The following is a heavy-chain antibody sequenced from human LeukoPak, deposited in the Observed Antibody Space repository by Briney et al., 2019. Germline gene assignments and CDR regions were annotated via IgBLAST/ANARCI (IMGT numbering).Heavy chain of an antibody. CDR2: FDPEDGET. CDR1: GYTLTELS. D-gene: IGHD4-23*01. J-gene: IGHJ4*02. CDR3: ATDLISPVAGASHVLGY. V-gene: IGHV1-24*01. Sequence: ASVKVSCKVSGYTLTELSMHWVRQAPGKGLECMGGFDPEDGETIYAQKFQGRVTMTEDTSTDTAYMELSSLRSEDTAVYYCATDLISPVAGASHVLGYWGQGTLVTVSS.